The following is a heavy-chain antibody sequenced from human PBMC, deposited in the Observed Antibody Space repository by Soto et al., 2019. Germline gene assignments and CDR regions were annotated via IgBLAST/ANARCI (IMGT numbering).Heavy chain of an antibody. D-gene: IGHD3-22*01. CDR1: GYTITCYY. J-gene: IGHJ4*02. CDR3: ASSYYDSSGYYYEDY. CDR2: INPSGGST. V-gene: IGHV1-46*03. Sequence: ASVKVSCXASGYTITCYYMHWVRQATGQGLEWMGVINPSGGSTSYAQKFQGRDTMTRDTSTSTVYMELSSLRSEDTAVYYCASSYYDSSGYYYEDYWGQGTLVTVS.